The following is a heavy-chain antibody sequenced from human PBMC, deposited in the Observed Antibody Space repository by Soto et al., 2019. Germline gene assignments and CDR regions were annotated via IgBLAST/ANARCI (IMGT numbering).Heavy chain of an antibody. Sequence: LSLTCTVSGGSISRSTYYWGWLRQPPGKGLEWIGSINSSGSTYYHPSLKSRVTISVDTSKNQFFLRLSSVTAADTAVYYCATPVTSGYQALEVWGQGTMVTVSS. CDR1: GGSISRSTYY. J-gene: IGHJ3*01. V-gene: IGHV4-39*01. D-gene: IGHD3-22*01. CDR3: ATPVTSGYQALEV. CDR2: INSSGST.